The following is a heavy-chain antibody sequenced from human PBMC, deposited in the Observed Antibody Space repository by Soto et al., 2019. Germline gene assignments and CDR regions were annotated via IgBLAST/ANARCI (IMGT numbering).Heavy chain of an antibody. J-gene: IGHJ5*02. CDR2: IIPFFGTA. V-gene: IGHV1-69*13. D-gene: IGHD2-8*02. Sequence: SVKVSCKASGGTFSSYAISWVRQAPGQGLEWMGGIIPFFGTANYAQKFQGRVTITADESTSTAYMELSSLRSEDTAVYYCARDSTGGAVWLDPWGQGTLVTVSS. CDR3: ARDSTGGAVWLDP. CDR1: GGTFSSYA.